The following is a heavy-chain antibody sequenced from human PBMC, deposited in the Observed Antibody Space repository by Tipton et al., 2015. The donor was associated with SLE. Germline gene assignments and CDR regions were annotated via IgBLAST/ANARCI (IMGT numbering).Heavy chain of an antibody. J-gene: IGHJ6*02. CDR2: ISPDTGGT. Sequence: QSGAEVKKPGASVKVSCKASGYTFTGYYMHWVRQAPGQGLEWMGRISPDTGGTNFVQKFQGRVTMTRDTSNSTSYMELRRLRSDDTAVYYCARDSGMDVWGQGTTVTVSS. CDR1: GYTFTGYY. V-gene: IGHV1-2*06. CDR3: ARDSGMDV.